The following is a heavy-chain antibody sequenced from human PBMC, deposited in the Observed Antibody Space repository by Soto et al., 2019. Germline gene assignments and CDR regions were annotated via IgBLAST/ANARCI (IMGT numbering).Heavy chain of an antibody. CDR3: ARSPDY. CDR1: GGSIRSGGYY. V-gene: IGHV4-31*03. CDR2: IYYSGST. Sequence: SETMSLTCTVSGGSIRSGGYYWSWIRQHPGKGLEWIGCIYYSGSTYYSPSLKSRVTISVDTSQNQFSLRLSSVTAADTAVYYCARSPDYWGQGTLVTVSS. J-gene: IGHJ4*02.